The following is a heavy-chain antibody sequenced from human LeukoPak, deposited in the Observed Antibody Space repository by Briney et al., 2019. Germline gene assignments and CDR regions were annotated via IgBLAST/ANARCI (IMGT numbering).Heavy chain of an antibody. CDR1: GFTVSSNY. CDR2: IYSGGST. J-gene: IGHJ4*02. V-gene: IGHV3-53*01. CDR3: ARLLQGYYFDY. Sequence: GGSLRLSCAASGFTVSSNYLSWVRQAPGKGLEWVSLIYSGGSTYYTDSVMGRFTISRDNSKNTLYLQMNSLRADDTAVYYCARLLQGYYFDYWGQGALVTVS.